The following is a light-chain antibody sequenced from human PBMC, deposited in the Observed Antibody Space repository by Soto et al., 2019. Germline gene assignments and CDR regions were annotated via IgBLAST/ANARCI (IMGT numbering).Light chain of an antibody. Sequence: QSVLTQPASISGSPGQSITISCTGTSSDVCGYNYVSWYRQHPGKAPKLMIYDVNNRPSGVSNRFSGSKSGNTASLTISGLQAEDEADYYCSSHSSSSTLVVFGGGSKLTVL. CDR3: SSHSSSSTLVV. V-gene: IGLV2-14*03. CDR1: SSDVCGYNY. J-gene: IGLJ2*01. CDR2: DVN.